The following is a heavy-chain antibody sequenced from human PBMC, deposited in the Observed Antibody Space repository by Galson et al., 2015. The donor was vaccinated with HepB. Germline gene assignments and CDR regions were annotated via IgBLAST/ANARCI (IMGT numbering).Heavy chain of an antibody. Sequence: SLRLSCAASGFTFSSYGMHWVRQAPGKGLEWVAVISYDGSNKYYADPVKGRFTISRDNSKNTLYLQMNSLRAEDTAVYYCAKLAVYGSGGMGDYWGQGTLVTVSS. CDR2: ISYDGSNK. D-gene: IGHD3-10*01. CDR3: AKLAVYGSGGMGDY. J-gene: IGHJ4*02. CDR1: GFTFSSYG. V-gene: IGHV3-30*18.